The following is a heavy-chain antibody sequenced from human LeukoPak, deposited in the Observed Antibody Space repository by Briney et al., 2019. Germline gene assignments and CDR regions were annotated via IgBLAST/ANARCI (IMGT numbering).Heavy chain of an antibody. CDR3: ARRHNRYYDSSGYSAPRAFDI. D-gene: IGHD3-22*01. V-gene: IGHV4-34*01. CDR1: GGSFSGYY. CDR2: INHSGST. Sequence: SETLSLTCAVYGGSFSGYYWSWIRQPPGKGLEWIGEINHSGSTNYNPSLKSRVTISVDTSKNQFSLKLSSVTAADTAVYYCARRHNRYYDSSGYSAPRAFDIWAKGQWSPSLQ. J-gene: IGHJ3*02.